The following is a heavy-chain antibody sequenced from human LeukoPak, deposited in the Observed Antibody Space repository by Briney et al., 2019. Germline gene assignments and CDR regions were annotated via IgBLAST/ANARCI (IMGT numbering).Heavy chain of an antibody. CDR3: ARHSAKVGATTYDY. J-gene: IGHJ4*02. CDR1: GGSISSGGCY. CDR2: IYYSGST. D-gene: IGHD1-26*01. V-gene: IGHV4-61*08. Sequence: SETLSLTCTVSGGSISSGGCYWSWIRQHPGKGLEWIGYIYYSGSTNYNPSLKSRVTISVDTSKNQFSLKLSSVTAADTAVYYCARHSAKVGATTYDYWGQGTLVTVSS.